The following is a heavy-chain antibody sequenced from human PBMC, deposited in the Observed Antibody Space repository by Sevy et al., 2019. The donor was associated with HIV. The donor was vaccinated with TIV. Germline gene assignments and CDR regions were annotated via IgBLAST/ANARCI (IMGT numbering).Heavy chain of an antibody. CDR2: LSGYGGST. J-gene: IGHJ3*01. V-gene: IGHV3-23*01. D-gene: IGHD3-22*01. Sequence: GSLRLSCAASGFTFSSYAMSWVRQAPGKGLEWVSGLSGYGGSTYYADSVKGRFTISRDNSKNTLYLQMNSLRAEDTAVYYCAKDRITMIGDAFDVWGQGTMVTISS. CDR3: AKDRITMIGDAFDV. CDR1: GFTFSSYA.